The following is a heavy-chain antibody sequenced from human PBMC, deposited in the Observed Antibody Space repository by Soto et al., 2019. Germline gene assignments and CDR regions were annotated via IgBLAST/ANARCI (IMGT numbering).Heavy chain of an antibody. D-gene: IGHD5-12*01. J-gene: IGHJ5*02. CDR1: GGSISSYD. V-gene: IGHV4-59*01. CDR3: AREGRGGGYDVWFDP. CDR2: IYYSGST. Sequence: SETLSLTCTVSGGSISSYDWSWIRQPPGKGLEWIGYIYYSGSTNYNPSLKSRVTISVDTSKNQFSLKLSSVTAADTAVYYCAREGRGGGYDVWFDPWGQGTLVTVSS.